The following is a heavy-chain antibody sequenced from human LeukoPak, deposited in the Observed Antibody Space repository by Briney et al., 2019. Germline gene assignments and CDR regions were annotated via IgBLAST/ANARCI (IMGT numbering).Heavy chain of an antibody. V-gene: IGHV3-48*01. CDR3: AKERLPRDYYMDG. D-gene: IGHD2-21*01. Sequence: GGSLRLSCAASGFTFSNYNMKWVRQAPGKGLEWLSYISSSSGTIYYADSVKGRFTISRDNSKNTLYLQMNSLRADDTAVYYCAKERLPRDYYMDGWGKGTTVTVSS. CDR2: ISSSSGTI. CDR1: GFTFSNYN. J-gene: IGHJ6*03.